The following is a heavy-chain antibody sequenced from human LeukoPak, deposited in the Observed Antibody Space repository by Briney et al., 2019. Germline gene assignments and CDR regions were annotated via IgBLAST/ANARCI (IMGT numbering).Heavy chain of an antibody. D-gene: IGHD5-12*01. Sequence: SSVKVSCKASGYTFTSYDINWVRQATGQGLEWMGWMNPNSGNTGYAQKFQGRGTMSRNSSISKAYIELTSLRSEDTVVYYCAREYSGYGEGYPDYWGQGTLVTVSS. CDR3: AREYSGYGEGYPDY. CDR1: GYTFTSYD. V-gene: IGHV1-8*01. CDR2: MNPNSGNT. J-gene: IGHJ4*02.